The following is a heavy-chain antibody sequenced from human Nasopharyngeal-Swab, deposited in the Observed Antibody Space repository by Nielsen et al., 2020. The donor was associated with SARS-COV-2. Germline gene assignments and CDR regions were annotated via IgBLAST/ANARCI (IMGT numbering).Heavy chain of an antibody. Sequence: GSLRLSCTVSGGSISSSSYYWSWIRQPPGKGLEWIGEINHSGSTNYNPSLKSRVTISVDTSKNQFSLKLSSVTAADTAVYYCARGGSSSWYYYYYGMDVWGQGTTVTVSS. CDR3: ARGGSSSWYYYYYGMDV. J-gene: IGHJ6*02. CDR2: INHSGST. D-gene: IGHD6-13*01. V-gene: IGHV4-39*07. CDR1: GGSISSSSYY.